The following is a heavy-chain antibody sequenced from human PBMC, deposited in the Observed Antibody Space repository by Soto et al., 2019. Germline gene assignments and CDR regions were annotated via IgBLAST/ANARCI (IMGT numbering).Heavy chain of an antibody. J-gene: IGHJ3*01. Sequence: EVQLVESGGGLVRPGGSLRLSCAASGFTFSYYWMHWVRQAPGKGLVWVSRIHSDGSSTTYADFVKGRFIISRDNARNTVGLQLNSVRVADPAVYYCASGARGAFDLWGQGTVVTVSS. V-gene: IGHV3-74*01. CDR1: GFTFSYYW. CDR2: IHSDGSST. CDR3: ASGARGAFDL. D-gene: IGHD3-10*01.